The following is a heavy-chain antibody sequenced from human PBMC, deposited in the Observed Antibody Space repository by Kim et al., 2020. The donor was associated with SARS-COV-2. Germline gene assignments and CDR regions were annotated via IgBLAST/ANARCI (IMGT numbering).Heavy chain of an antibody. CDR1: GGSISSGGYY. Sequence: SETLSLTCTVSGGSISSGGYYWSWIRQHPGKGLEWIGYIYYSGSTYYNPSLKSRVTISVDTSKNQFSLKLSSVTAADTAVYYCASWWPAYGSGGITEYYFDYWGQGTLVTVSS. V-gene: IGHV4-31*03. CDR3: ASWWPAYGSGGITEYYFDY. D-gene: IGHD3-10*01. CDR2: IYYSGST. J-gene: IGHJ4*02.